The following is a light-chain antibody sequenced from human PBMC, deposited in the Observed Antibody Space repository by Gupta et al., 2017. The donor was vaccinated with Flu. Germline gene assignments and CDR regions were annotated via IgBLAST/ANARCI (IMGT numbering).Light chain of an antibody. J-gene: IGLJ2*01. CDR1: SGINVGTSK. Sequence: QAVLTQPASLLASPGASASLTCTLRSGINVGTSKIYWYQQKPGSPPQYLLTYKSDSDKQQGSGVPSRFSGSKDDSANAGILLISGLQSEDEADYYCMIWHSSAWVFGGGTKLTVL. V-gene: IGLV5-45*01. CDR2: YKSDSDK. CDR3: MIWHSSAWV.